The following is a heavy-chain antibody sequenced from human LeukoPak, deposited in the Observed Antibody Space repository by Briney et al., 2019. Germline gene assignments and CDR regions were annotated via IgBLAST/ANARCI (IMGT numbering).Heavy chain of an antibody. D-gene: IGHD5-24*01. CDR2: IYTSGST. Sequence: SETLSLTCTVSGGSISSGSYYWSWIRQPAGKGLEWIGRIYTSGSTNYNPSLKSRVTISVDTSKNQFSLKLSSVTAADTAVYYCARAEGWDGVFDYWGQGTLVIVSS. V-gene: IGHV4-61*02. CDR3: ARAEGWDGVFDY. J-gene: IGHJ4*02. CDR1: GGSISSGSYY.